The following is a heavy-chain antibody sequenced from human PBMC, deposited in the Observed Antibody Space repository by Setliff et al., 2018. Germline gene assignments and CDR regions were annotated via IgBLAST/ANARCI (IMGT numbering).Heavy chain of an antibody. CDR1: GGTFRSYG. J-gene: IGHJ6*03. CDR2: IIPNFGTP. Sequence: SVKVSCKASGGTFRSYGISWVRQAPGQGLEWMGGIIPNFGTPSYAQKFQGRVTITTDESTNTAYMELSSLRSDNTAVYYCVREGVDSRSSTDYRYYMDVWGKGTTVTVSS. CDR3: VREGVDSRSSTDYRYYMDV. D-gene: IGHD3-22*01. V-gene: IGHV1-69*05.